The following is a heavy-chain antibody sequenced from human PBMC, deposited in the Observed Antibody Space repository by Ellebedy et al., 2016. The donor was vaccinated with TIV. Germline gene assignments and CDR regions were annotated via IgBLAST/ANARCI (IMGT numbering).Heavy chain of an antibody. CDR2: ISASSTTI. CDR1: GFTFSSHT. V-gene: IGHV3-48*04. Sequence: GESLKISCAASGFTFSSHTMNWVRQAPGKGLEWVSYISASSTTIYYADSVQGRFTISRDNAENSLYLQMNSLRVEDTAVYYCTRDRNYYGSGRYYSVGDYWGQGTLVTVSS. J-gene: IGHJ4*02. D-gene: IGHD3-10*01. CDR3: TRDRNYYGSGRYYSVGDY.